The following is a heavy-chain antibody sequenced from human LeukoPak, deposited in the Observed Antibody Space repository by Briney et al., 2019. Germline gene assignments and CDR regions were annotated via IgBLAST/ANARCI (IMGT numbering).Heavy chain of an antibody. Sequence: GGSLRLSCTASGFTFNSYAMHWVRQSPGKGLEWVAVISKDGSNKYCVDSVKGRFTISRDNSMNTVYLQMSSLRPDDMAVYYCAREDQQLPDYWGQGTLVTVSS. CDR1: GFTFNSYA. J-gene: IGHJ4*02. V-gene: IGHV3-30-3*01. CDR3: AREDQQLPDY. CDR2: ISKDGSNK. D-gene: IGHD2-2*01.